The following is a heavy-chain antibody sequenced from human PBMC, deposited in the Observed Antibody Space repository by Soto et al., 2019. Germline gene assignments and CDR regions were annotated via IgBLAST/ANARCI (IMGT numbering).Heavy chain of an antibody. CDR2: MNPNSGNT. Sequence: QVQLVQSGAEVKKPGASVKVSCKASGYTFTSYDINWVRQATGQGLEWMGWMNPNSGNTGYAQKFQGRVTMTRNTSISTAYMELSSLRSEDTAVYYCARGPWSIFGVVNYYYYGMDVWGQGTTVTVSS. V-gene: IGHV1-8*01. J-gene: IGHJ6*02. CDR3: ARGPWSIFGVVNYYYYGMDV. D-gene: IGHD3-3*01. CDR1: GYTFTSYD.